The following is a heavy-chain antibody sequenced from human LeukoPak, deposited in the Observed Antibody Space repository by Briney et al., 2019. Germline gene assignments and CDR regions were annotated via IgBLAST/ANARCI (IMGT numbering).Heavy chain of an antibody. CDR2: ISGSGGST. CDR3: AKDSSSSWSVKNFDY. Sequence: HSGGSLRLSCAASGFTFSSYAMSWVRQAPGKGLEWVSAISGSGGSTYYADSVKGRFTIPRDNSKNTLYLQMNSLRAEDTAVYYCAKDSSSSWSVKNFDYWGQGTLVTVSS. CDR1: GFTFSSYA. V-gene: IGHV3-23*01. J-gene: IGHJ4*02. D-gene: IGHD6-13*01.